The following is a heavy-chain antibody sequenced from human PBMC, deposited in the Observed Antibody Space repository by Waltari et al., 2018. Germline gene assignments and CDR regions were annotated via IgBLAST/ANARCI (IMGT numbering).Heavy chain of an antibody. CDR2: ISGTGGNP. CDR1: GGSISSSY. V-gene: IGHV4-4*07. J-gene: IGHJ4*02. Sequence: QLQLQESGPGLVKPSETLSLTCAVSGGSISSSYWSWIRQPPGKGLEWIGRISGTGGNPDYNPALKSRVTISTDTSTNHFSLKMTSVTAADTAVYFCARRGTTNRFDVWGPGVLVTVSS. CDR3: ARRGTTNRFDV. D-gene: IGHD1-7*01.